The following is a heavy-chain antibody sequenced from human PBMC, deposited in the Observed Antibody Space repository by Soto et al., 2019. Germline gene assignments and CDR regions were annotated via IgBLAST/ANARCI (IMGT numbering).Heavy chain of an antibody. CDR1: GYTFTSYA. V-gene: IGHV1-3*01. J-gene: IGHJ6*03. Sequence: GASVKVSCKASGYTFTSYAMHWVRQAPGQRLEWIGWINAGNGNTKYSQKFQGRVTITRDTSASTAYMELSSLRSEDTAVYYCAGKYYDFWSGSSPGVYSYYMDVWGKGTTVTVS. CDR2: INAGNGNT. CDR3: AGKYYDFWSGSSPGVYSYYMDV. D-gene: IGHD3-3*01.